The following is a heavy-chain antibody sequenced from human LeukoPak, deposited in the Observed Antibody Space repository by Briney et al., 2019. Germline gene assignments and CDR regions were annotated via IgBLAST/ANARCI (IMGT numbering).Heavy chain of an antibody. CDR1: GGSISSGDYY. J-gene: IGHJ6*02. CDR3: AREGIRANYYYYGMDV. CDR2: IYYSGST. D-gene: IGHD2/OR15-2a*01. Sequence: SETLSLTCTVSGGSISSGDYYWSWIRQPPGKGLEWIGYIYYSGSTYYNPSLKSRVTISVDTSKNQFSLKLSSVTAADTAVYYCAREGIRANYYYYGMDVWGQGTTVTVSS. V-gene: IGHV4-30-4*01.